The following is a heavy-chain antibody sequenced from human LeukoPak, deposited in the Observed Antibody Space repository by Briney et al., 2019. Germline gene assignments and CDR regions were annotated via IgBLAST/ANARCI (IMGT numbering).Heavy chain of an antibody. CDR3: AKDTGAYYYDSSDNPEPLSY. Sequence: GGSLRLSCAASGFTFSTYGMHWVRQAPGKGLEWVAVISYDGNKEYSADSVKGRFTISRDNSKNTLYLQMNSLRADDTAVYYCAKDTGAYYYDSSDNPEPLSYWGQGTLVTVSS. V-gene: IGHV3-30*18. J-gene: IGHJ4*02. CDR2: ISYDGNKE. D-gene: IGHD3-22*01. CDR1: GFTFSTYG.